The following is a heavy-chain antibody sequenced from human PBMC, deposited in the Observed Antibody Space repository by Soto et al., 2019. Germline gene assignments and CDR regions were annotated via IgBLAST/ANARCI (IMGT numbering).Heavy chain of an antibody. CDR3: ARGVYYYDSSGYYGY. V-gene: IGHV3-21*01. Sequence: EVQLVESGGGLVKPGGSLRLSCAASGFTFSSYSMNWVHQAPGKGLEWVSSISSSSSYIYYADSVKGRFTISRDNAKNSLYLQMNSLRAEDTAVYYCARGVYYYDSSGYYGYWGQGTLVTVSS. CDR2: ISSSSSYI. D-gene: IGHD3-22*01. J-gene: IGHJ4*02. CDR1: GFTFSSYS.